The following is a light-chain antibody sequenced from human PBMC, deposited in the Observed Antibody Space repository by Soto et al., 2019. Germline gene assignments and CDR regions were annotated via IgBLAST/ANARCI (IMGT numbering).Light chain of an antibody. CDR1: SSNIGAGYD. V-gene: IGLV1-40*01. CDR2: GNS. J-gene: IGLJ2*01. CDR3: QSYDSILSYVV. Sequence: QSVLTQPPSVSGAPGQRVTISCTGSSSNIGAGYDVHWYQQLPGTAPKLLIYGNSNRPSGVPDRFSGSKSGTPASLAITGLQAEDEAEYYCQSYDSILSYVVFGGGTKLTVL.